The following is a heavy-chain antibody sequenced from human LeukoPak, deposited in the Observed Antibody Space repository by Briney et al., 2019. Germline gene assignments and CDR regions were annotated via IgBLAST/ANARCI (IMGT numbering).Heavy chain of an antibody. CDR3: ARDLGRVSRRGDAFDI. V-gene: IGHV4-31*03. CDR2: IYYSGST. J-gene: IGHJ3*02. CDR1: GGSISSGGYY. Sequence: TSETLSLTCTVSGGSISSGGYYWSWIRQHPGKGLEWIGYIYYSGSTYYNPSLKSRVTISVDTSKNQFSLKLSSVTAADTAVYYCARDLGRVSRRGDAFDIWGQGTMVTVSS. D-gene: IGHD3-3*02.